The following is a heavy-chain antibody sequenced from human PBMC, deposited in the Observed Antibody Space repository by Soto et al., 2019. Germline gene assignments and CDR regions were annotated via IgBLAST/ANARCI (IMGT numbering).Heavy chain of an antibody. J-gene: IGHJ6*02. V-gene: IGHV3-20*04. CDR1: GFTFDDYG. CDR3: ARERYYYGSGSYYKRLYYYYGMDV. Sequence: PGGSLRLSCAASGFTFDDYGMSWVRQAPGKGLEWVSGINWNGGSTGYADSVKGRFTISRDNAKNSLYLQMNSLRAEDTALYYCARERYYYGSGSYYKRLYYYYGMDVWGQGTTVTVSS. CDR2: INWNGGST. D-gene: IGHD3-10*01.